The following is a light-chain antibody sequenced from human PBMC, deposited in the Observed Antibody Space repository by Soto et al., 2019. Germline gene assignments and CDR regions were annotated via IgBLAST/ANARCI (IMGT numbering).Light chain of an antibody. CDR1: QSVLYSSNNKNY. Sequence: DIVMTQSPDSLAVSLGKRATINRKSSQSVLYSSNNKNYLAWYQQKPGQPPKLLIYWASTRESGVPDRFSVSGSGTDFTLTISSLQAEDVAVYYCQQYYSTLTWTFGQGTKVEIK. V-gene: IGKV4-1*01. CDR2: WAS. CDR3: QQYYSTLTWT. J-gene: IGKJ1*01.